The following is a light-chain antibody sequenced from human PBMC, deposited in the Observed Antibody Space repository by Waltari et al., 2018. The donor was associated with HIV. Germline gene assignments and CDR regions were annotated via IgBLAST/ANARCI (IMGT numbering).Light chain of an antibody. CDR1: SSNIGTNT. V-gene: IGLV1-44*01. CDR2: TNN. CDR3: AAWDDSLNGVI. J-gene: IGLJ2*01. Sequence: QSALTQPPSASGTPGQRVTISCSGGSSNIGTNTVNWYQQFPGTAPKLLIYTNNQRPSGVPDRFSGSKSGASASLAISGLQSDDEADYDCAAWDDSLNGVIYGGGTKLTVL.